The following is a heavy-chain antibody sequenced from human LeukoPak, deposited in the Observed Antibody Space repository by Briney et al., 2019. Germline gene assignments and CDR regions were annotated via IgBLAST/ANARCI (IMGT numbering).Heavy chain of an antibody. J-gene: IGHJ4*02. Sequence: ASVNVSFTASGYTFTSYYMHWVRQAPGQGLEWMGIINPSGGSTSYAQKFQGRVTMTRDTSTSTVYMELSSLRSEDTAVYYCAREVGSYYGSGSFRSEYYFDYWGQGTLVTVSS. CDR2: INPSGGST. CDR1: GYTFTSYY. D-gene: IGHD3-10*01. V-gene: IGHV1-46*01. CDR3: AREVGSYYGSGSFRSEYYFDY.